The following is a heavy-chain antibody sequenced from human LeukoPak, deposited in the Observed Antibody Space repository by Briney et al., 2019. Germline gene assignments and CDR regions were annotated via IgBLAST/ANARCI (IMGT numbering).Heavy chain of an antibody. J-gene: IGHJ4*02. D-gene: IGHD2-2*01. CDR2: INPNSGGT. Sequence: ASVKVSCKASGYTFTGYYMHWVRQAPGQGLEWMGRINPNSGGTTYAQKFQGRVTVTRDTSINTAYMELSRLRSDDTAVYYCARGPGYCSGTSCYEIDHWGQGTLVTVS. V-gene: IGHV1-2*06. CDR1: GYTFTGYY. CDR3: ARGPGYCSGTSCYEIDH.